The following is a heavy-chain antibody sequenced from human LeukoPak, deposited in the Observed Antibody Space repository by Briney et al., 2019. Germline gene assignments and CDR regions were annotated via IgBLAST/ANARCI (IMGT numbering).Heavy chain of an antibody. V-gene: IGHV4-34*01. CDR3: ARSVGATAFDY. CDR2: ITRYGNT. D-gene: IGHD1-26*01. J-gene: IGHJ4*02. CDR1: GGPVSGYY. Sequence: PSETLSLTCGVSGGPVSGYYWSWLRQSPGKGLEWIGEITRYGNTNYNPSLKSRVIISKDTSKSQISLKLSSVTAADTAVYYCARSVGATAFDYWGQGTLVTVSS.